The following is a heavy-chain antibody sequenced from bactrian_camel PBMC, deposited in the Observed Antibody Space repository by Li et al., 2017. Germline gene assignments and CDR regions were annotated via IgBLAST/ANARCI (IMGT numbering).Heavy chain of an antibody. Sequence: DVQLVESGGGSVQAGGSLRLSCEAVGYIYSRYCMGWFRQAPGKEREGVAVIDSDGSTYYADSVKGRFTISRDGAKNIIELQMHSLKPEDTATYYCAADLVTDEPSLVEREYYYWGQGTQVTVS. CDR1: GYIYSRYC. CDR3: AADLVTDEPSLVEREYYY. V-gene: IGHV3S10*01. CDR2: IDSDGST. D-gene: IGHD1*01. J-gene: IGHJ4*01.